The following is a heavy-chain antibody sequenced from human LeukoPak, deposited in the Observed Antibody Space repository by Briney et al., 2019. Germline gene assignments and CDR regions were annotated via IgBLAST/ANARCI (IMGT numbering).Heavy chain of an antibody. CDR1: GYSISSYY. CDR3: ARDYYDSSGYFIDY. CDR2: IYYSGST. D-gene: IGHD3-22*01. J-gene: IGHJ4*02. Sequence: PSETLSLTCAVSGYSISSYYWSWIRQPPGKGLEWIGYIYYSGSTNYNPSLKSRVTISVDTSKNQFSLKLSSVAAADTAVYYCARDYYDSSGYFIDYWGQGTLVTVSS. V-gene: IGHV4-59*01.